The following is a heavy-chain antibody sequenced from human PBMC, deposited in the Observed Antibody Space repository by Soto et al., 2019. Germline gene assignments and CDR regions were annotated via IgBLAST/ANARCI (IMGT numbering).Heavy chain of an antibody. V-gene: IGHV4-61*01. D-gene: IGHD2-2*01. CDR2: LYYTGTT. CDR3: ARTFCSTTSCQAHGMDV. Sequence: QVQLQESGPGLVKTSETLSLTCTVSGDSVSSGSYYWTWIRQPPGKGLEWIGYLYYTGTTNYNPSLKSRVTMSLDTSSNQFSLRLSSVTAADTAVYFCARTFCSTTSCQAHGMDVWGQGTSVTVS. J-gene: IGHJ6*02. CDR1: GDSVSSGSYY.